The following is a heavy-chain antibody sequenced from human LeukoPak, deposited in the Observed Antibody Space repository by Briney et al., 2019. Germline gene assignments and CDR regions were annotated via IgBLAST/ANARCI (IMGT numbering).Heavy chain of an antibody. J-gene: IGHJ3*02. CDR2: IKQDGSEK. Sequence: PGGSLRLSCAASGFTFSSYWMSWVRQAPGKGLEWVANIKQDGSEKYYVDSVKGRFTISRDNAKNSLYLQMNSLRAEDTAVYYCAKPGSSEPWIQLWPDAFDIWGQGTMVTVSS. CDR1: GFTFSSYW. CDR3: AKPGSSEPWIQLWPDAFDI. V-gene: IGHV3-7*01. D-gene: IGHD5-18*01.